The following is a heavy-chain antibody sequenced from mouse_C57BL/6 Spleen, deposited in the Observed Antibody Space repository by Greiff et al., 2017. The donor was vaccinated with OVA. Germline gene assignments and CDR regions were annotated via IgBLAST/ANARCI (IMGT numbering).Heavy chain of an antibody. D-gene: IGHD1-1*01. Sequence: EVKVVESGEGLVKPGGSLKLSCAASGFTLSSYAMSWVRQTPEKRLEWVAYISSGGDYIYYADTVKGRFTISRDNARNTLYLQMSSLKSEDTAMYYCTRVWDYGSRGYAMDYWGQGTSVTVSS. CDR1: GFTLSSYA. CDR2: ISSGGDYI. V-gene: IGHV5-9-1*02. CDR3: TRVWDYGSRGYAMDY. J-gene: IGHJ4*01.